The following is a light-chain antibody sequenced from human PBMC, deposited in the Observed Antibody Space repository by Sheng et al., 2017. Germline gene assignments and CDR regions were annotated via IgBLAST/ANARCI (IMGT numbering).Light chain of an antibody. CDR2: DAS. J-gene: IGKJ4*01. CDR1: QSVNNRY. CDR3: QHYGTSPLT. Sequence: EIVLTQSPGTLSLSPGERATLSCRASQSVNNRYLAWYQQKPGQAPRLLIYDASNRATGIPARFSGSGSGTDFTLTISSLEPEDFAVYYCQHYGTSPLTFGGGTKVEIK. V-gene: IGKV3-20*01.